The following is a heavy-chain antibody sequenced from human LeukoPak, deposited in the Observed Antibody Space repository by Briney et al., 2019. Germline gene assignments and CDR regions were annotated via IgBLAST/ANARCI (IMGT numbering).Heavy chain of an antibody. V-gene: IGHV1-18*01. D-gene: IGHD5-18*01. J-gene: IGHJ6*02. CDR1: GYTYTSYG. Sequence: AAVKVSCKASGYTYTSYGISWVRQAPGQGLEWMGWISAYNRNTNYAQKFQDRVTMTTDSSTTTAYMELRSLTSDDTALYYCARDTAVAYYSMDVWGQGTTVTV. CDR2: ISAYNRNT. CDR3: ARDTAVAYYSMDV.